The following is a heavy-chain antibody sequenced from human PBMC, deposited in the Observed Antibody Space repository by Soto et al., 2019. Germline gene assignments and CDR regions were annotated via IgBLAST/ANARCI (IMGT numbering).Heavy chain of an antibody. CDR2: ISSSSSTI. CDR1: GFTFSSYS. V-gene: IGHV3-48*02. D-gene: IGHD3-3*01. Sequence: HPGGSLRRSCAASGFTFSSYSMNWVRQAPGKGLEWVSYISSSSSTIYYADSVKGRFTISRDNAKNSLYLQMNSLRDEDTAVYYCARDGRWIFAVVNHAFDIWGEGTMVTVS. J-gene: IGHJ3*02. CDR3: ARDGRWIFAVVNHAFDI.